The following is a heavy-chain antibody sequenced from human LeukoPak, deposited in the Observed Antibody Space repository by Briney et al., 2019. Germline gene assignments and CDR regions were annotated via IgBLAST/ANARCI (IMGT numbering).Heavy chain of an antibody. J-gene: IGHJ4*02. CDR3: ARVDYDILTIVY. V-gene: IGHV4-59*01. D-gene: IGHD3-9*01. Sequence: SETLSLTCTVSGGSISSYYWSWIRQPPGKGLEWIGYIYYSGSTNYNPSLKSRVTISVDTSKNQFSLKLSSVTAADTAVYYCARVDYDILTIVYWGQGTLVTVSS. CDR2: IYYSGST. CDR1: GGSISSYY.